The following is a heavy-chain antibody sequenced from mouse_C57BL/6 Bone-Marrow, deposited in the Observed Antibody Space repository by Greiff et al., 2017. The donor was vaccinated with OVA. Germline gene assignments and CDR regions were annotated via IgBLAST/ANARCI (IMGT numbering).Heavy chain of an antibody. D-gene: IGHD2-3*01. CDR3: TPWLLRAWFAY. V-gene: IGHV1-5*01. Sequence: VQLQQSGTVLARPGASVKMSCKTSGYTFTSYWMHWVKQRPGQGLEWIGAIYPGNSDTSYNQKFKGKAKLTAVTSASTAYMELSSLTKEDSAVYYCTPWLLRAWFAYWGQGTLVTVSA. J-gene: IGHJ3*01. CDR2: IYPGNSDT. CDR1: GYTFTSYW.